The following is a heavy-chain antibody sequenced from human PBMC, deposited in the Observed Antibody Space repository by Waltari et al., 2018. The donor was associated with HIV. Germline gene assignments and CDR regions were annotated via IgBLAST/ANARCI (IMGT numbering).Heavy chain of an antibody. J-gene: IGHJ4*02. D-gene: IGHD1-1*01. CDR2: MNPNSGNT. CDR1: GYTFTSYD. CDR3: TRGTTRTYGDFDY. Sequence: QVQLVQSGAEVKKPGASVKVSCKASGYTFTSYDINWVRQATGQGLEWMGWMNPNSGNTGYAQRFQSRVTMTRDTSITTAYMELSSLRSEDTAVYFCTRGTTRTYGDFDYWGQGTLVTVSS. V-gene: IGHV1-8*01.